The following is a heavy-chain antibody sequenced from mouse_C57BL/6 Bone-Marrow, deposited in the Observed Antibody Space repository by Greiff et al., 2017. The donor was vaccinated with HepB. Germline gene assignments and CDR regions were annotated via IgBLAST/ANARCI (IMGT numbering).Heavy chain of an antibody. CDR1: GFTFSSYA. J-gene: IGHJ3*01. CDR3: ARGYYGYDEGFAY. V-gene: IGHV5-4*03. D-gene: IGHD2-2*01. Sequence: VKLVESGGGLVKPGGSLKLSCAASGFTFSSYAMSWVRQTPEKRLEWVATISDGGSYTYYPDNVKGRFTISRDNAKNNLYLQMSHLKSEDTAMYYCARGYYGYDEGFAYWGQGTLVTVSA. CDR2: ISDGGSYT.